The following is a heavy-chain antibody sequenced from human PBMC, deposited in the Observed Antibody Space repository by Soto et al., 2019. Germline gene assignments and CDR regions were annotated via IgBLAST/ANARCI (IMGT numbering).Heavy chain of an antibody. D-gene: IGHD1-7*01. V-gene: IGHV3-21*01. CDR3: ARATRTTSSGMDV. Sequence: GGSLRLSCAASGFTFSSYSMNWCRQAPGKGLEWVSSISSSSSYIYYADSVKGRFTISRDNAKNSLYVQMNSLRAEDTAVYYCARATRTTSSGMDVWGQGTTVTVSS. J-gene: IGHJ6*02. CDR1: GFTFSSYS. CDR2: ISSSSSYI.